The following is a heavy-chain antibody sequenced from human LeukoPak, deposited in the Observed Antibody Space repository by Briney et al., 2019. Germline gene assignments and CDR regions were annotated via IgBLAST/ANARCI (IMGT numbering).Heavy chain of an antibody. CDR3: ARDLIGQDAFDI. J-gene: IGHJ3*02. Sequence: SETLSLTCTFSVGSISCGGYYWIWIRQHPGRGLEGVGYVYYRGSTYYNRSRKGRVTISVDTSKNQFSLKLSSVTAADTAVYYCARDLIGQDAFDICGQGTMVTVSS. D-gene: IGHD3-9*01. V-gene: IGHV4-31*03. CDR1: VGSISCGGYY. CDR2: VYYRGST.